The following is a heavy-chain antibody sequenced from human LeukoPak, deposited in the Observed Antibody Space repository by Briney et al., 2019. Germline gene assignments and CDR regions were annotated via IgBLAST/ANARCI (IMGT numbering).Heavy chain of an antibody. CDR3: ARQGGDPFNYYGMDV. Sequence: PGRSLRLSCAASGFTFSSYGIHFVRQAPGKGLEWVAVIWYDATNKYYADSVKGRFTISRDNSKNTLYLHMNRLRVEDTAVCYCARQGGDPFNYYGMDVWGTGTTVTVSS. D-gene: IGHD2-21*02. V-gene: IGHV3-33*01. CDR1: GFTFSSYG. CDR2: IWYDATNK. J-gene: IGHJ6*04.